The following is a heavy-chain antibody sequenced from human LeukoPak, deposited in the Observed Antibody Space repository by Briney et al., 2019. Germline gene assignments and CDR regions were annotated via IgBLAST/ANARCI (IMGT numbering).Heavy chain of an antibody. V-gene: IGHV4-59*08. Sequence: SETLSLTCTVSGGSISSYYWSWIRQPPGKGLEWIGYIYYSGSTNYNPSLKSRVTISVDTSKNQFSLKLSSVTAADTAVYYCARRVAAAGDLDYWGQGTLVTASS. CDR3: ARRVAAAGDLDY. D-gene: IGHD6-13*01. CDR2: IYYSGST. CDR1: GGSISSYY. J-gene: IGHJ4*02.